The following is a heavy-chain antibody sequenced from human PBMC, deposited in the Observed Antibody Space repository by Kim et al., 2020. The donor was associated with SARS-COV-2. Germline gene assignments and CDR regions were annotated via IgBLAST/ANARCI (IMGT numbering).Heavy chain of an antibody. Sequence: SETLSLTCTVSGGSISSGSYYWSWIRQPAGKGLEWIGRIYTSGSTNYNPSLKSRVTISVDTTKNQFSLKLSSVTAADTAVYYCARYGGWSNWNDWGQGTLVTVSS. CDR3: ARYGGWSNWND. V-gene: IGHV4-61*02. J-gene: IGHJ4*02. CDR1: GGSISSGSYY. D-gene: IGHD1-20*01. CDR2: IYTSGST.